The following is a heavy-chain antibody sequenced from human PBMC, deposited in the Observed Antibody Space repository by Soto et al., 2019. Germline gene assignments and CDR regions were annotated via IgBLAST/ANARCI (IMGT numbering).Heavy chain of an antibody. CDR3: AREVTSTPQQVVYQYYYYYGMDV. J-gene: IGHJ6*02. V-gene: IGHV1-69*01. D-gene: IGHD2-2*01. CDR1: GGTFSSYA. CDR2: IIPIFGTA. Sequence: QVQLVQSGAEVQKPGSSVKVSCKASGGTFSSYAISWVRQAPGQALEWMGGIIPIFGTANYAQKFQGRVTITADESTSTAYMELSSLRSEDTAVYYCAREVTSTPQQVVYQYYYYYGMDVWGQGTTVTVSS.